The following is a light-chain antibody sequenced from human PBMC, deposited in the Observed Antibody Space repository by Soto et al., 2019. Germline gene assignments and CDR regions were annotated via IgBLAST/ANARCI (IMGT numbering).Light chain of an antibody. V-gene: IGKV1-33*01. CDR1: QDISNY. J-gene: IGKJ3*01. Sequence: DIQMTQSPSSLSASVGARVTITCQASQDISNYLNWYQQKRGKAPKLLIYDASNLETGVPSRFSGSGSGTDFTFTISSLQPEDIATYYCQQYDNLPLSFGPGTKVDIK. CDR2: DAS. CDR3: QQYDNLPLS.